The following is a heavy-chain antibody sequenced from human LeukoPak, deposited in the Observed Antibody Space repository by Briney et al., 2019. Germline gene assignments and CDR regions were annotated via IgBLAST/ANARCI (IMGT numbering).Heavy chain of an antibody. D-gene: IGHD3-16*01. CDR2: IKHNGDEL. CDR3: ARELRTFDS. CDR1: GFTFSSYW. V-gene: IGHV3-7*01. Sequence: GGSLRLSCAASGFTFSSYWMTWVRQAPGKGLEWVANIKHNGDELNYVDSVEDRFTISRDNAKNSLYLHMTGLRAEDTAVYYCARELRTFDSWGHGTLVIVYS. J-gene: IGHJ4*01.